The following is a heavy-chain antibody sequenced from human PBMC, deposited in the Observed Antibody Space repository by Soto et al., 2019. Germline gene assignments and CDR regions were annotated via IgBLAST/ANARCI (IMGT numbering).Heavy chain of an antibody. CDR2: IIPIFGTA. Sequence: ASVKVSCKASGGTFSSYAISWVRQAPGQGLEWMGGIIPIFGTANYAQKFQGRVTITADESTSTAYMELSSLRSEDTAVYYCAIGGSIVPIGYPTPFDYWGQGTLVTVSS. CDR1: GGTFSSYA. CDR3: AIGGSIVPIGYPTPFDY. D-gene: IGHD3-22*01. J-gene: IGHJ4*02. V-gene: IGHV1-69*13.